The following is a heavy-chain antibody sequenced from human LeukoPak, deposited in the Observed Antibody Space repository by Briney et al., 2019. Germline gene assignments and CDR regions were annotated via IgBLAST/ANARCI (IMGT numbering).Heavy chain of an antibody. Sequence: PGGSLRLSCSASGFTFSSYAMHWVRQAPGKGLEYVSGISRNGGSTPYADSVKGRFTISRDNSKKTLYLQMNSLRAEDTAVYYCAKDRAPGYCTRTSCSPNYGMDVWGQGTTVTVSS. CDR3: AKDRAPGYCTRTSCSPNYGMDV. D-gene: IGHD2-2*03. V-gene: IGHV3-64*04. CDR1: GFTFSSYA. J-gene: IGHJ6*02. CDR2: ISRNGGST.